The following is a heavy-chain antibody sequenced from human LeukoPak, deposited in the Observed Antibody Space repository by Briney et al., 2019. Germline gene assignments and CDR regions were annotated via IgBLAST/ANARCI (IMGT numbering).Heavy chain of an antibody. Sequence: PSETLSLTCTVSGGSISSSSYYWGWIRQPPGKGLEWIGSIYYSGSTYYNPSLKSRVTISVDTSKNQFSLKLSSVTAADTAVYYCARVAAQWLVYFDYWGQGTLVTVSS. V-gene: IGHV4-39*07. D-gene: IGHD6-19*01. CDR3: ARVAAQWLVYFDY. CDR2: IYYSGST. CDR1: GGSISSSSYY. J-gene: IGHJ4*02.